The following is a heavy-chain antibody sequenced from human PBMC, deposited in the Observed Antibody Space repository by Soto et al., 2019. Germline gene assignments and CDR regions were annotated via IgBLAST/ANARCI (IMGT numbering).Heavy chain of an antibody. CDR3: AREVPDYYDSSGYYYSRDWFDS. Sequence: ASVKVSCKASGYTFTGYYMHWVRQAPGQGLEWMGWINPTSGGTNYAQKFQGRVTMTRDTSISAAYMELSRLRSDDTAVYYCAREVPDYYDSSGYYYSRDWFDSWGQGTLVTVSS. CDR1: GYTFTGYY. J-gene: IGHJ5*01. V-gene: IGHV1-2*02. CDR2: INPTSGGT. D-gene: IGHD3-22*01.